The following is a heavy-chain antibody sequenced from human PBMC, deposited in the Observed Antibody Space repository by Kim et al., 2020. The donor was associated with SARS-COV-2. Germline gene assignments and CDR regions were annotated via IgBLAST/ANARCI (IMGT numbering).Heavy chain of an antibody. V-gene: IGHV1-58*02. D-gene: IGHD5-12*01. CDR1: GFTFTSSA. J-gene: IGHJ6*02. Sequence: SVKVSCKASGFTFTSSAMQWVRQARGQRLEWIGWIVVGSGNTNYAQKFQERVTITRDMSTSTAYMELSSLRSEDTAVYYCAAAPLTWPTYYYGMDVWGQGTTVTVSS. CDR3: AAAPLTWPTYYYGMDV. CDR2: IVVGSGNT.